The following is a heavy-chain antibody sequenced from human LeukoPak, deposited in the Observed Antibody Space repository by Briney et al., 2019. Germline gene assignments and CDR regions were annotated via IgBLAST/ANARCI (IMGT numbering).Heavy chain of an antibody. D-gene: IGHD6-13*01. CDR1: GGTFSSYA. J-gene: IGHJ4*02. V-gene: IGHV1-69*04. CDR3: ARRGPPEYLAAADY. Sequence: SVKVSCKASGGTFSSYAISWVRQAPGQGLEWMGRIIPILGIANYAQKFQGRVTITADKSTSTAYLQWSSLKASDTAMYYCARRGPPEYLAAADYWGQGTLVTVSS. CDR2: IIPILGIA.